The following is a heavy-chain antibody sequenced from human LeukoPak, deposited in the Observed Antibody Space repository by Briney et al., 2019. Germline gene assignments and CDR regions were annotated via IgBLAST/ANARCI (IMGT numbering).Heavy chain of an antibody. CDR3: ARDVVVVPSRYYYYYGMDV. CDR2: IYSGGST. CDR1: GFTVSSTY. Sequence: GGSLRLSCAASGFTVSSTYMNWVRQAPGKGLEGVSVIYSGGSTYYADSVKGRFTISRDNSKNTLFLQMNSLRAEDTAVYYCARDVVVVPSRYYYYYGMDVWGQGTTVTVSS. J-gene: IGHJ6*02. V-gene: IGHV3-66*01. D-gene: IGHD2-2*01.